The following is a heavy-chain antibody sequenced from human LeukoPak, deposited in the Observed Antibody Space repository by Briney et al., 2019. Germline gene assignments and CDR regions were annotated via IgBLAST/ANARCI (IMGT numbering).Heavy chain of an antibody. V-gene: IGHV3-23*01. Sequence: GGSLRLSCAASGFTFSSYAMSWVRQAPGKGLEWVSAISGSGGSTYYADSVKGRFTISRDNSKNTLYLQMNSLRAEDTAVYYCAKLVLEMATIGVPDAFDIWGQGTMVTVSS. CDR2: ISGSGGST. D-gene: IGHD5-24*01. CDR1: GFTFSSYA. J-gene: IGHJ3*02. CDR3: AKLVLEMATIGVPDAFDI.